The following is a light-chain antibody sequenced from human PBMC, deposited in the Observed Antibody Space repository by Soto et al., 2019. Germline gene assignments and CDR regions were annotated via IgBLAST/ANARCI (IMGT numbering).Light chain of an antibody. Sequence: EIVLTQSPGTLSLSPGERATLSCRASQSVSSSYLAWYQQKPGQAPRLLIYGASSRATGIPDRFSGSGSRTYFTLTISRQQPEDFAVYYCQQYGSTPPYTFGQATNLEIK. J-gene: IGKJ2*01. CDR1: QSVSSSY. V-gene: IGKV3-20*01. CDR2: GAS. CDR3: QQYGSTPPYT.